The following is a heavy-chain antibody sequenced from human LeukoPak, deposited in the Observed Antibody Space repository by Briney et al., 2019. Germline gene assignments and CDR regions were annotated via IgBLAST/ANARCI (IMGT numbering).Heavy chain of an antibody. Sequence: ASVKVSCKASGGTFSSYAISRVRQAPGQGLEWMRGIIPIFGTANYAQKFQGRVTITADESTSTAYMELSSLRSEDTAVYYCARRRYDGDYDYWGQGTLVTVSS. V-gene: IGHV1-69*01. D-gene: IGHD4-17*01. CDR1: GGTFSSYA. CDR3: ARRRYDGDYDY. J-gene: IGHJ4*02. CDR2: IIPIFGTA.